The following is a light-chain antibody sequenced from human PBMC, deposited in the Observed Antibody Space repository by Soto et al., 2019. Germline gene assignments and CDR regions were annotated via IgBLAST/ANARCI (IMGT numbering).Light chain of an antibody. V-gene: IGLV1-44*01. CDR2: SNN. J-gene: IGLJ1*01. CDR3: AAWDDSLNGYV. CDR1: SPNIGGNA. Sequence: QSALTQPPSASGTPGQRVTISCSGSSPNIGGNAVNWYQQLPGTAPKVLIYSNNQRPSGVPDRSSGSKSGTSASLAISGLQSEDEADYYCAAWDDSLNGYVFGTGTKVTVL.